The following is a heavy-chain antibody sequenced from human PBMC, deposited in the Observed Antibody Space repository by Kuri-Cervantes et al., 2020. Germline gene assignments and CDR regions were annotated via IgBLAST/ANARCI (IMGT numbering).Heavy chain of an antibody. D-gene: IGHD6-19*01. CDR3: ARDRLGSGWYRVTTYGMDV. CDR1: GFTFSSYG. J-gene: IGHJ6*02. CDR2: ISYDGSNK. V-gene: IGHV3-30*12. Sequence: GESLKISCAASGFTFSSYGMHWVRQAPGKGLQWVAVISYDGSNKYYADSVKGRFTISRDNAKNSLYLQMNSLRAEDTAVYYCARDRLGSGWYRVTTYGMDVWGQGTTVTVSS.